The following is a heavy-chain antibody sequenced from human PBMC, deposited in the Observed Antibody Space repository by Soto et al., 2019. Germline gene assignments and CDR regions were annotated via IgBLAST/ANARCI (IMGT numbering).Heavy chain of an antibody. CDR1: GFTFSSYG. V-gene: IGHV3-33*01. CDR2: IWYDGSNK. J-gene: IGHJ4*02. CDR3: AREPDGYCSSTSCYAPTQFDY. Sequence: PGGSLRLCCAASGFTFSSYGMHWVRQAPGKGLEWVAVIWYDGSNKYYADSVKGRFTISRDNSKNTLYLQMNSLRAEDTAVYYCAREPDGYCSSTSCYAPTQFDYWGQRTLVTVSS. D-gene: IGHD2-2*01.